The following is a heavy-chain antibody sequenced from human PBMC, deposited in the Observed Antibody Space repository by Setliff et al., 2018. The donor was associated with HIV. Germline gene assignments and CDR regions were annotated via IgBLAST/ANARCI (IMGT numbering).Heavy chain of an antibody. J-gene: IGHJ3*02. V-gene: IGHV4-34*01. D-gene: IGHD3-9*01. CDR2: INHSGST. CDR1: SGSFSGYY. Sequence: PSETRSLTCAVDSGSFSGYYWSWVRQPPGKGLGWIGEINHSGSTNYNPSLKTRATISIDTSKNQFSLKLSSGTAADTALYSCARRQSYYDILNGPAFAALDIWGQGTKVTVSS. CDR3: ARRQSYYDILNGPAFAALDI.